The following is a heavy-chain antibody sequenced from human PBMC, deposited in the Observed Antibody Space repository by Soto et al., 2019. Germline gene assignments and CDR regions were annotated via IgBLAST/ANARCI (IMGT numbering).Heavy chain of an antibody. D-gene: IGHD6-6*01. CDR3: ARNPVEYSSSKPSYYFDY. CDR2: IYSGGST. Sequence: PGGSLRLSCAASGFTVSSNYMSWVRQAPGKGLEWVSVIYSGGSTYYADSVKGRFTISRDNSKNTLYLQMNSLRAEDTAVYYCARNPVEYSSSKPSYYFDYWGQGTLVTSPQ. J-gene: IGHJ4*02. V-gene: IGHV3-66*01. CDR1: GFTVSSNY.